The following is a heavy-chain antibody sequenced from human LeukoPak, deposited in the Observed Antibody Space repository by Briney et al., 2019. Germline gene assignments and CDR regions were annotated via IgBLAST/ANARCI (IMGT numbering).Heavy chain of an antibody. CDR2: ISAYNGNT. CDR1: GYTFTSYG. Sequence: GASVKVSCKASGYTFTSYGISWVRQAPGQGLEWMGGISAYNGNTNYAQKLQGRVTMTTDTSTSTAYMELRSLRSDDTAVYYCARERPIVVVVAATDLDFWGQGTLVTVSP. V-gene: IGHV1-18*01. J-gene: IGHJ4*02. D-gene: IGHD2-15*01. CDR3: ARERPIVVVVAATDLDF.